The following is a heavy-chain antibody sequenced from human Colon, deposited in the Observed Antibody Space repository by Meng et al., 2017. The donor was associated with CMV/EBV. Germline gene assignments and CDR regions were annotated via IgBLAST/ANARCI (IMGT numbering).Heavy chain of an antibody. CDR2: IREDGSRK. V-gene: IGHV3-30*02. D-gene: IGHD5-24*01. Sequence: GGSLRLSCAASGFTFSTYGMHWVRQVSGKGLEWVAFIREDGSRKFYAASVKGRFTISRDNSKNTLYVQMNSLRDEDTAVYYCARDRSDVYRYLDSWGQGTLVTVSS. CDR1: GFTFSTYG. CDR3: ARDRSDVYRYLDS. J-gene: IGHJ5*01.